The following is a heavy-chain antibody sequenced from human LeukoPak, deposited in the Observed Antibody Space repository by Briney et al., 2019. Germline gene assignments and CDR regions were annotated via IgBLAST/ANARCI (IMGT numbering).Heavy chain of an antibody. V-gene: IGHV4-34*01. CDR3: AKGGTEGSAGLSWFVP. J-gene: IGHJ5*02. CDR2: INHSGST. Sequence: SETLSLTCAVYGGSFSGYYWSWIRQPPGKGLEWIGEINHSGSTNYNPSLKSRVTILVDTTTNHFSLKLSSVTAADTAVYYCAKGGTEGSAGLSWFVPWGEGTLVTVSS. D-gene: IGHD1-14*01. CDR1: GGSFSGYY.